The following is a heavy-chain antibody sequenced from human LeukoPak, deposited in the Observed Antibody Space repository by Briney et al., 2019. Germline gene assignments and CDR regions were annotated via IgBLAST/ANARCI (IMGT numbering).Heavy chain of an antibody. J-gene: IGHJ6*03. CDR2: IYYSGST. Sequence: NPSETLSLTCTVSGGAIRNSSYYWGWIRQPPGKGLEWIGSIYYSGSTFYNPSLKSRVTISVDTSKNQFSLKLSSVTAADTAVYYCARPLYDSWSGYPSPHYYYYYMDVWGKGTTVTVSS. V-gene: IGHV4-39*01. CDR3: ARPLYDSWSGYPSPHYYYYYMDV. D-gene: IGHD3-3*01. CDR1: GGAIRNSSYY.